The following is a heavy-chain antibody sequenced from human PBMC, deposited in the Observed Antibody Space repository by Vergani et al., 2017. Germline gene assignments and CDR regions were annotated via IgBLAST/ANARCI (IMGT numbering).Heavy chain of an antibody. J-gene: IGHJ4*02. CDR3: ARDPDGVGYFGS. CDR1: GFTFSSYA. D-gene: IGHD4-17*01. Sequence: QVQLVESGGGVVQPGRSLRLSCAASGFTFSSYAMHWVRQAPGKGLGWVAIISYDGTKKYYADSVKGRFTISRDNSKNTLYLQMNSLRAEDTAVYYCARDPDGVGYFGSWGQGTLVTVSS. CDR2: ISYDGTKK. V-gene: IGHV3-30-3*01.